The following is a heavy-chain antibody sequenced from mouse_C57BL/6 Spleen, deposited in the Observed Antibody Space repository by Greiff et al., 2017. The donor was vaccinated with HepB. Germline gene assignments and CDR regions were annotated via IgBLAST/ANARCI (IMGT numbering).Heavy chain of an antibody. J-gene: IGHJ1*03. CDR2: ISYSGST. V-gene: IGHV3-1*01. CDR3: AREGKFYGYFDV. CDR1: GYSITSGYD. D-gene: IGHD1-1*01. Sequence: EVQLQESGPGMVKPSQSLSLTCTVTGYSITSGYDWHWIRHFPGNKLEWMGYISYSGSTNYNPSLKSRISITHDTSKNHFFLKLNSVTTEETATYYRAREGKFYGYFDVWGTGTTVTVSS.